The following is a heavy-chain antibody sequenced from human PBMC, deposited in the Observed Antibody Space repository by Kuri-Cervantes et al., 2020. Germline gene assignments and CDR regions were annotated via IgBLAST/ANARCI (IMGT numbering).Heavy chain of an antibody. Sequence: SETLSLTCAVYGGSFSSYYWGWIRQPPGKGLEWIGSIYYSGSTYYNPSLKSRVTISVDTSKNQFSLKLSSVTAADTAVYYCARHTVQYPYYYYGMDVWAKGPRSPSP. CDR1: GGSFSSYY. J-gene: IGHJ6*02. V-gene: IGHV4-39*01. D-gene: IGHD4-11*01. CDR3: ARHTVQYPYYYYGMDV. CDR2: IYYSGST.